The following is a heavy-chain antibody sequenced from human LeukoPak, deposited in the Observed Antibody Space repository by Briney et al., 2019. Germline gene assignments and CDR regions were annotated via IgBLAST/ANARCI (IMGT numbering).Heavy chain of an antibody. CDR1: GGSTSNTSYY. CDR3: ASHSSYVSPFRS. V-gene: IGHV4-39*01. CDR2: IYYSGST. Sequence: SETLSLTCTVSGGSTSNTSYYWGWIRQPPGKGLEWIGSIYYSGSTYYNPSLKSRVTISVDTSKNQFSLKLSSVTAADTAVYYCASHSSYVSPFRSWGRGPLVTVSP. D-gene: IGHD3-10*02. J-gene: IGHJ5*02.